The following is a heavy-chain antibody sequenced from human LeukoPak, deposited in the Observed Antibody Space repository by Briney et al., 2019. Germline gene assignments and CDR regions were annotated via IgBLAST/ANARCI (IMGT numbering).Heavy chain of an antibody. Sequence: GESLKISCQGSGYSFSDYWIGWVRQMPGKGLEWLGIIYPGDSDTTYSPSFQGQVTFSVDKSISTAYLQWSSLKASDTAMYYCARRKSSSSWGGGFDYWGQGTLVTVSS. CDR1: GYSFSDYW. CDR2: IYPGDSDT. CDR3: ARRKSSSSWGGGFDY. V-gene: IGHV5-51*01. J-gene: IGHJ4*02. D-gene: IGHD6-6*01.